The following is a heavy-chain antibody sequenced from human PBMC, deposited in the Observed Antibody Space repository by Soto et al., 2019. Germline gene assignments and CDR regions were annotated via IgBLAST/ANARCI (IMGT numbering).Heavy chain of an antibody. V-gene: IGHV1-18*01. CDR2: ISAYKGNT. D-gene: IGHD5-12*01. CDR1: GYTFTSYG. CDR3: ASTQWLDIYSYGMDV. J-gene: IGHJ6*02. Sequence: ASVKVSCKASGYTFTSYGISWVRQAPGQGLEGMGWISAYKGNTNYAQKLKGRVTMTTDTSTRTAYMELRSLRSDDTAVYYCASTQWLDIYSYGMDVWGQGTTVTVS.